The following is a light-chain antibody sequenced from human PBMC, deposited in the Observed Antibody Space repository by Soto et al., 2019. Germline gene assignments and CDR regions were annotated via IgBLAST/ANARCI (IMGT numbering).Light chain of an antibody. Sequence: DIQMTQSPSSLSASVGDRVTITCRASQSISSYLNWYQQKPGKAPKVLISGASSLQSGVPLRFSGSGSGTDFTLNISSLQSEDFASYNCQQSHSTPLTFGGGTKVEIK. CDR1: QSISSY. V-gene: IGKV1-39*01. J-gene: IGKJ4*01. CDR2: GAS. CDR3: QQSHSTPLT.